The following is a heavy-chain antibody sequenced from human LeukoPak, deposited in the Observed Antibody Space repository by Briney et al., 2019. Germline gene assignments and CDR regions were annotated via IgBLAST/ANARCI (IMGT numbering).Heavy chain of an antibody. CDR2: IYSSGST. Sequence: PSETLSLTCTVSGGSISNFYWSWIRQPAGKTLEWIGRIYSSGSTNYNPSLKSRVTMSLDTSKNQFSLKLSSVTAADTAVYYCARGPYSSSWYNYWGQGTLVTVSS. CDR3: ARGPYSSSWYNY. D-gene: IGHD6-13*01. J-gene: IGHJ4*02. CDR1: GGSISNFY. V-gene: IGHV4-4*07.